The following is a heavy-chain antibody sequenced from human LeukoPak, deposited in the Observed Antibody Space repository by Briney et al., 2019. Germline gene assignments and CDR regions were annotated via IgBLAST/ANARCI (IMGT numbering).Heavy chain of an antibody. CDR2: IYHSGST. J-gene: IGHJ3*02. CDR3: ARRVAATDAFDI. Sequence: PETLSLTCAVSGGSISSSNWWSWVRQPPGKGLECIGEIYHSGSTNYNPSLKSRVTISVDKSKNQFSLNLSSVTAEDTAVYYCARRVAATDAFDIWGQGTMVTVSS. V-gene: IGHV4-4*03. D-gene: IGHD2-15*01. CDR1: GGSISSSNW.